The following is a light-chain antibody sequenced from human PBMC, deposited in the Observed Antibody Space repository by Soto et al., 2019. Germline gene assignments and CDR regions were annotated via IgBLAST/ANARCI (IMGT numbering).Light chain of an antibody. V-gene: IGLV1-47*02. CDR3: AAWDDSLSGVV. J-gene: IGLJ2*01. CDR2: SND. CDR1: SSNIETHD. Sequence: QSVLTQPPSASGTPGQRVTISCSGGSSNIETHDIYWHQQLPGSAPKLLIYSNDQRPSGVPDRFSGSRSGTSASLAISGLRSEDEGDYYCAAWDDSLSGVVFGGGTQLTVL.